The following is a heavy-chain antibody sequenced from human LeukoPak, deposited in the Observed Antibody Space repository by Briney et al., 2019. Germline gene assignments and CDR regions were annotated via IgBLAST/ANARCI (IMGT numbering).Heavy chain of an antibody. Sequence: SETLSLTCTVSGDSISSGNYYWGWIRQPPGKGLEWIGSIYYSGSTNYNPSLKSRVTISVDTSKNHFSLKLSSVTAADTAVYYCARRVSYRNCFDPWGQGTLVTVSS. V-gene: IGHV4-39*02. J-gene: IGHJ5*02. CDR1: GDSISSGNYY. D-gene: IGHD1-26*01. CDR3: ARRVSYRNCFDP. CDR2: IYYSGST.